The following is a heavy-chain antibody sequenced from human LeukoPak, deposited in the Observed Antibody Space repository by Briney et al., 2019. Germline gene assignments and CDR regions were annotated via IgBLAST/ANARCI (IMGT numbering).Heavy chain of an antibody. J-gene: IGHJ4*02. CDR2: ISGSGGTT. V-gene: IGHV3-23*01. CDR1: GFTFSSYA. D-gene: IGHD3-22*01. CDR3: AKDRSHYDSSADY. Sequence: GGSLRLSCAASGFTFSSYAMSWVRQAPGKGLEWVSAISGSGGTTYYADSVRGRFTISRDNSKNTLYLQMNSLRAEDTAVYYCAKDRSHYDSSADYWGQGTLVTVSS.